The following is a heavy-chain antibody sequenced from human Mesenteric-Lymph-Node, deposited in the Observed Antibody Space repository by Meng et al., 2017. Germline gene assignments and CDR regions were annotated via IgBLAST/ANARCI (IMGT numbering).Heavy chain of an antibody. CDR2: FYHNGNA. J-gene: IGHJ4*02. V-gene: IGHV4-4*02. CDR1: AWSNSGNNW. Sequence: QWRLQGLVPGLVKPSVTLPLTWAVDAWSNSGNNWCSWVRQPPGKGLEWIGEFYHNGNANYSPSLKSRVTISVDKSKNQFSLKLSFVAAADTAIYYCARELDAVGVTAYDLWGQGTLVTVSS. D-gene: IGHD2-21*02. CDR3: ARELDAVGVTAYDL.